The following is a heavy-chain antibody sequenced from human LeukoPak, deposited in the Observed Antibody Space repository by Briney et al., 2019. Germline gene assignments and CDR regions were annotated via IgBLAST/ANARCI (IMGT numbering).Heavy chain of an antibody. Sequence: GGSLRLSCAASGFTFSSYAMSWVRQAPGKGLEWVSAISGSGGSTYYTDSVKGRFTISRDNSKNTLYLQMNSLRAEDTAVYYCAKVSSSGYYSNYWGQGTLVTVSS. J-gene: IGHJ4*02. CDR2: ISGSGGST. CDR1: GFTFSSYA. D-gene: IGHD3-22*01. V-gene: IGHV3-23*01. CDR3: AKVSSSGYYSNY.